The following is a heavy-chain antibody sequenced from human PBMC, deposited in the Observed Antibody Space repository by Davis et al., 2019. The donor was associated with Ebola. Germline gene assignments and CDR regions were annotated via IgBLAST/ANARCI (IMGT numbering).Heavy chain of an antibody. CDR2: IHHSGTT. CDR3: ARGRGIVVVPAAARYYYGMDV. J-gene: IGHJ6*02. CDR1: GGSISSSNW. D-gene: IGHD2-2*01. Sequence: PSETLSLTCAVSGGSISSSNWWSWLRQPPGKGLEWIGVIHHSGTTNYNPSLKSRVTISVDRSKNQFSLNLSSVTAADTAVYYCARGRGIVVVPAAARYYYGMDVWGQGTTVTVSS. V-gene: IGHV4-4*02.